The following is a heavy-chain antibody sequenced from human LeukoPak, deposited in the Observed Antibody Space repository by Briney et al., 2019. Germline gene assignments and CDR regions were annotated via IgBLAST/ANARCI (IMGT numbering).Heavy chain of an antibody. CDR2: MHAGNGNT. D-gene: IGHD2-21*02. CDR1: GYRFISHY. Sequence: VASVKVSCKASGYRFISHYIHWVRQAPGQGPEWLGWMHAGNGNTRYPEKFEGRVTMTRDTSGNTAYMDLTSLRSDDTAVYYCAREGSYCVGGDCYSFDFWGQGTLVTVSS. J-gene: IGHJ4*02. V-gene: IGHV1-2*02. CDR3: AREGSYCVGGDCYSFDF.